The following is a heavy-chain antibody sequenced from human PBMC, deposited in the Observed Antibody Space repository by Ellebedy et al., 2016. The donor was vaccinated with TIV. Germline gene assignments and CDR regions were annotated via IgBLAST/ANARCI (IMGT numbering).Heavy chain of an antibody. D-gene: IGHD5-12*01. CDR2: IYPADSYT. Sequence: KVSCXTSGYSFSTYWIAWVRQKPGKGLEWMGIIYPADSYTRYNPSFQGQVTISADKSTATAYLQWDSLKASDTAMYYCARRKSGYGPPFDYWGQGTLVTVSS. V-gene: IGHV5-51*01. CDR3: ARRKSGYGPPFDY. CDR1: GYSFSTYW. J-gene: IGHJ4*02.